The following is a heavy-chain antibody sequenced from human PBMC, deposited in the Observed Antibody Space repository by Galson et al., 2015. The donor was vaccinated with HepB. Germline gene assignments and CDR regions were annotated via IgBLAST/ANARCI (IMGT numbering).Heavy chain of an antibody. CDR3: AKGDGLFDS. V-gene: IGHV3-23*01. CDR2: ISGNGDGT. D-gene: IGHD5-24*01. J-gene: IGHJ5*01. CDR1: GFAFDTHA. Sequence: SLRLSCAASGFAFDTHAMSWVRQAPGRGLEWISGISGNGDGTFYADSVKGRFTVSRDNSNNMLCLRMNSLRAEEAGLYFCAKGDGLFDSWGQGILVTVSS.